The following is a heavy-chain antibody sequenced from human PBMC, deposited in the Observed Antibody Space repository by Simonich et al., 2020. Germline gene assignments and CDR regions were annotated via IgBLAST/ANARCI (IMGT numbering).Heavy chain of an antibody. D-gene: IGHD2-8*01. Sequence: QLQLQESGPGLVKPSETLSLTCTVSGGSISSSSYYWGWLRQPPGKGLEWIGSIYYKGSTYYNPSRKIRVTISVDTSKNQFSLKLSSVTAADTAVYYCARQRVLMVYAIDYWGQGTLVTVSS. CDR1: GGSISSSSYY. V-gene: IGHV4-39*01. CDR2: IYYKGST. CDR3: ARQRVLMVYAIDY. J-gene: IGHJ4*02.